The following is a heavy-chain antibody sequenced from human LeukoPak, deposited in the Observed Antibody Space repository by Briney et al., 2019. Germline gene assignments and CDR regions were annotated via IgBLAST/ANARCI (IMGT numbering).Heavy chain of an antibody. CDR2: ISSSSSYI. Sequence: PGGSLRLSCAASGFTFSSYSMNWVRQAPGKGLEWVSSISSSSSYIYYADSVKGRFTISRDNSKNTLYLQMNSLRAEDTAVYYCAREEYQLYMDVWGKGTTVTVSS. J-gene: IGHJ6*03. CDR1: GFTFSSYS. CDR3: AREEYQLYMDV. D-gene: IGHD2-2*01. V-gene: IGHV3-21*01.